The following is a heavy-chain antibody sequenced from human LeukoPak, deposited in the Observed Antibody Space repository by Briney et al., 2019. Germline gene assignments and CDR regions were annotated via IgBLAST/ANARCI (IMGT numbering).Heavy chain of an antibody. CDR3: ARRIVAAAGGVDY. CDR1: GGSISSSSYY. J-gene: IGHJ4*02. CDR2: IHYSGST. V-gene: IGHV4-39*07. D-gene: IGHD6-13*01. Sequence: IPSETLSLTCTVSGGSISSSSYYWGWIRQPPGKGLEWIGSIHYSGSTYHNPSLKSRVTISVDTSKNQFSLKLSSVTAADTAVYYCARRIVAAAGGVDYWGQGTLVTVSS.